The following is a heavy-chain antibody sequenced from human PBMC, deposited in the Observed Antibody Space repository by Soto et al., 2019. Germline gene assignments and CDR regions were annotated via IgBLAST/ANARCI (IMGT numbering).Heavy chain of an antibody. Sequence: PGGSLRLSCAASGFSFEDYAMHWVRQAPGKGLEWVSGIAWNSDIIGYADSVKGRFTISRDNGKNSLYLQMNSLRPEDTALYYCAKDYYGSALYGMSVWGQGTTVTVSS. D-gene: IGHD3-10*01. CDR3: AKDYYGSALYGMSV. CDR2: IAWNSDII. CDR1: GFSFEDYA. V-gene: IGHV3-9*01. J-gene: IGHJ6*02.